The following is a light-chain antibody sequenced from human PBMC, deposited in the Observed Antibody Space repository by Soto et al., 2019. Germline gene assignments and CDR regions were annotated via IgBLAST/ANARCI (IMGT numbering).Light chain of an antibody. V-gene: IGKV2D-29*01. CDR2: EVS. CDR3: MQSIQLPIT. Sequence: DVVLTQTPRSLSVTPGQPASISCKSSQSLLYSDGRTYVYWYLQKPGQPPQLLIHEVSNRFSGVPDRFSGSGSGTDFPLKLSRVEAEDVGVYYCMQSIQLPITFGGGTNVEIK. J-gene: IGKJ4*01. CDR1: QSLLYSDGRTY.